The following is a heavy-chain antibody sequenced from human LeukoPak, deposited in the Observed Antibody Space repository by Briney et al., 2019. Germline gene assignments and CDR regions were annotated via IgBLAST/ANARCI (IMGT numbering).Heavy chain of an antibody. D-gene: IGHD1-26*01. V-gene: IGHV1-69*13. CDR3: ARGGYSGSYFDY. Sequence: SVKVSCKASGGTFSSYAISWVRQAPGQGLEWMGGIIPIFGTANYAQKFQGRVTITADESTSTAYMELSSLRSGDTAVYYCARGGYSGSYFDYWGQGTLVTVSS. CDR1: GGTFSSYA. CDR2: IIPIFGTA. J-gene: IGHJ4*02.